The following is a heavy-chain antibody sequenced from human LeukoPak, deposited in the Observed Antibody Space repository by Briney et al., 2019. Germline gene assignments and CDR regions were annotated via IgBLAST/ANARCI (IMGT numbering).Heavy chain of an antibody. V-gene: IGHV1-69*04. J-gene: IGHJ4*02. CDR3: ASNIYSNYEVVTDY. CDR1: GGTFSSYA. Sequence: SVKVSCKASGGTFSSYAISWVRQAPGQGLEWMGRIIPILGIANYAQKFQGRVTITADKSTSTAYMELSSLRSEDTAVYYCASNIYSNYEVVTDYWGQGTLVTVSS. CDR2: IIPILGIA. D-gene: IGHD4-4*01.